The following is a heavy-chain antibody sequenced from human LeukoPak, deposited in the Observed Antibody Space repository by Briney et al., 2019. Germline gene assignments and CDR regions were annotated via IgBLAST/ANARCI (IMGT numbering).Heavy chain of an antibody. CDR1: GFTFSSYG. CDR3: AKPAKTDYVDY. Sequence: RPGGSLRLSCAASGFTFSSYGMNWVRQAPGKGLEWVSAISGSGGNTYYADSVKGRFTISRDNSKNTLYLQMNSLRAEDTALYYCAKPAKTDYVDYWGQGTLVTVSS. V-gene: IGHV3-23*01. CDR2: ISGSGGNT. J-gene: IGHJ4*02. D-gene: IGHD1-14*01.